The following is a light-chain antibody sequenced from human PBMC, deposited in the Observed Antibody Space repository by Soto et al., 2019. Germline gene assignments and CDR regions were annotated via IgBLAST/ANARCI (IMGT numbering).Light chain of an antibody. J-gene: IGKJ3*01. V-gene: IGKV3-20*01. Sequence: EILLTQSPGILSLSPGERATLACRASQSISSDHLAWYQQRPGQSPRLLIYGASSRTTGVPDRFSGSGSGTDFTLTISRLEPEDFAVYYCQHYRSAPFTFGPGTKVDIK. CDR3: QHYRSAPFT. CDR2: GAS. CDR1: QSISSDH.